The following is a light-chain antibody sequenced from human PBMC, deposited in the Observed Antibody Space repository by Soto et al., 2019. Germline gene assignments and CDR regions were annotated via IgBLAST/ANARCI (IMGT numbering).Light chain of an antibody. J-gene: IGKJ4*01. CDR3: QQSYSFLS. CDR2: GAS. CDR1: QNINSY. Sequence: IQMTQSPLSLSASVGDKVTLTCRTSQNINSYLSWYQQKPGKAPRLLIYGASSLQVGVPSRFIGSGSGTDFPLTSTSLQPEDFVTYYCQQSYSFLSFAGGTKVEIK. V-gene: IGKV1-39*01.